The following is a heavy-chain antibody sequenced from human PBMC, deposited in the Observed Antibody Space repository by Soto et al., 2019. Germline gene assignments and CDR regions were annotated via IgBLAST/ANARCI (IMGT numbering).Heavy chain of an antibody. Sequence: GGSLRLSCAASGFTVSSNYMSWVRQAPGKGLEWVSVIYSGGSTYYADSVKGRFTISRHNSKNTLYLQMNSLRAEDTAVYYCARERHGYSSSWYAFDIWGQGTMVTVSS. CDR1: GFTVSSNY. D-gene: IGHD6-13*01. V-gene: IGHV3-53*04. CDR3: ARERHGYSSSWYAFDI. CDR2: IYSGGST. J-gene: IGHJ3*02.